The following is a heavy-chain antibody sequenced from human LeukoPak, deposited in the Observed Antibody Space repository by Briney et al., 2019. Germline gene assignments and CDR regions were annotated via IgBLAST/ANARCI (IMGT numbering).Heavy chain of an antibody. D-gene: IGHD4-17*01. V-gene: IGHV4-34*01. CDR3: ARCCLQRDGDNGGGDY. CDR1: GGSFSSYY. J-gene: IGHJ4*02. CDR2: INHSGYT. Sequence: SETLSLTCAVFGGSFSSYYWSSIRQPPGNGLEWIGEINHSGYTSYNPSLKSRVTLSVDTSKHQFSLKLTSVTAADTAVYYCARCCLQRDGDNGGGDYWGQGTLVTVSS.